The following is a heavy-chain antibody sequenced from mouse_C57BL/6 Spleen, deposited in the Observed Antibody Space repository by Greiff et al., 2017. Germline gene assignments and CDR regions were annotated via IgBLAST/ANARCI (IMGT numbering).Heavy chain of an antibody. J-gene: IGHJ2*01. CDR1: GFSLSTSGMG. CDR2: IWWDDDK. Sequence: QVTLKVSVPGILQPSQTLSLTCSFSGFSLSTSGMGVGWLSPPSGKGLEWLAHIWWDDDKYYNPALKGRLTIAKDTSKNQVFLKIANVDTADTATYYCARIYYYGSSYYFDYWGQGTTLTVSS. D-gene: IGHD1-1*01. CDR3: ARIYYYGSSYYFDY. V-gene: IGHV8-8*01.